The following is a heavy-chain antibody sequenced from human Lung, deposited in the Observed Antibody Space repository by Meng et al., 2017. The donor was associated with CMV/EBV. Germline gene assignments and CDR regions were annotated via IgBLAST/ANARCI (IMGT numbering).Heavy chain of an antibody. CDR2: IIPIFATT. V-gene: IGHV1-69*05. CDR3: ALRGLAKGYWYGLDV. J-gene: IGHJ6*02. Sequence: SVKVSXKASGGSFRSYAFSWVRQAPGQGLEWMGGIIPIFATTNFAQKFQGKVTITTDESTSTVYMELRSLISEDTAVYYCALRGLAKGYWYGLDVWGQGTXVTVSS. CDR1: GGSFRSYA. D-gene: IGHD3/OR15-3a*01.